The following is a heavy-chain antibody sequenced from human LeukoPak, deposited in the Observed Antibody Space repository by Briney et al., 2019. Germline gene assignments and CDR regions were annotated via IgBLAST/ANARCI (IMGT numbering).Heavy chain of an antibody. V-gene: IGHV3-23*01. J-gene: IGHJ4*02. D-gene: IGHD3-16*01. CDR1: GFTFSSYA. CDR3: VRDRPGGFNY. CDR2: ISGSGGST. Sequence: GGSLRLSCAASGFTFSSYAMSWVRQAPGKGLEWVSAISGSGGSTYYADSVKGRFTISRDNSKNTLYLQMNSLRADDTAVYHCVRDRPGGFNYWGQGTLVTVSS.